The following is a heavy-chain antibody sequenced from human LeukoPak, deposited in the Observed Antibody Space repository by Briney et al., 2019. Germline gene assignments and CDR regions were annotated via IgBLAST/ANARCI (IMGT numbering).Heavy chain of an antibody. V-gene: IGHV3-23*01. J-gene: IGHJ5*02. Sequence: GGSLRLSCAASGFTFSSYAMSWVRQAPGNGLEWVSAISGSGGSTYYADSVKGRFTISRDNSKNTLYLQMNSLRAEDTAVYYCAKTRRQTASHGCNWFDPWGQGTLVTVSS. D-gene: IGHD2-21*02. CDR1: GFTFSSYA. CDR2: ISGSGGST. CDR3: AKTRRQTASHGCNWFDP.